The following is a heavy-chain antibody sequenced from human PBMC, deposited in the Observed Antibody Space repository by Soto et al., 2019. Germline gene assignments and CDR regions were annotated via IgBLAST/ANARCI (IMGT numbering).Heavy chain of an antibody. J-gene: IGHJ3*02. CDR3: AKDRGLTGGTPDI. CDR2: ISGSGGMT. Sequence: GGSLRLSCAASGFIFSGYAMNWVRHVPGKGLQWVSSISGSGGMTYYTDSVKGRFTISRDNSKNTVYVQMSSLRDDDTAIYYCAKDRGLTGGTPDIWGQGTMVTVSS. V-gene: IGHV3-23*01. CDR1: GFIFSGYA. D-gene: IGHD1-26*01.